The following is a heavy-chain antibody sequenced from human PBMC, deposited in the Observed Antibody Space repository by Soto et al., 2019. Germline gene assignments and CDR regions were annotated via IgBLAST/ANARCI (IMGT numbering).Heavy chain of an antibody. Sequence: GGSLRLSCAATGFSFSTYAMNWVRQAPGKGLEWVSGISRSGDNTDYIDSVKGQFSVFRDNSKNTLYLQMHGLRAEDSAVYYCARSERPDSPLDYWGRGTLVTVSS. CDR3: ARSERPDSPLDY. V-gene: IGHV3-23*01. J-gene: IGHJ4*02. CDR2: ISRSGDNT. CDR1: GFSFSTYA. D-gene: IGHD6-25*01.